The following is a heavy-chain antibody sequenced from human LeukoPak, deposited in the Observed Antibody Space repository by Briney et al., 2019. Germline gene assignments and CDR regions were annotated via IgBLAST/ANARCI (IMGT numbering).Heavy chain of an antibody. CDR3: ARRNYYDSSAYYIFDY. CDR1: GGSISSYY. D-gene: IGHD3-22*01. V-gene: IGHV4-59*04. J-gene: IGHJ4*02. CDR2: IYHSGST. Sequence: SETLSLTCTVSGGSISSYYWSWIRQPPGKGLEWIGYIYHSGSTYYNPSLKSRVTISVDTSKNQFSLKLSSVTAADTAVYYCARRNYYDSSAYYIFDYWGQGTLVTVSS.